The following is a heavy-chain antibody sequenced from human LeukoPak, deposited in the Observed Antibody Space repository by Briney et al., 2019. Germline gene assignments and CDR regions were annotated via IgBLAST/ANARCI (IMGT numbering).Heavy chain of an antibody. CDR2: ISSSGSTI. D-gene: IGHD3-10*01. V-gene: IGHV3-48*03. Sequence: PGGSLRLSCAASGFTFSSYEMNWVRQAPGKGLEWVSYISSSGSTIYYADSVKGRFTISRDNAKNSLYLQMNSLRAEDTAVYYCARSFMVRGVLRFFDYWGQGTLVTVSS. J-gene: IGHJ4*02. CDR1: GFTFSSYE. CDR3: ARSFMVRGVLRFFDY.